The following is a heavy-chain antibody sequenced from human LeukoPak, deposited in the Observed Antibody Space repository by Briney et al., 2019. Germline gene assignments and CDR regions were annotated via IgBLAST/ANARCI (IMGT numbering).Heavy chain of an antibody. CDR2: ISYDGSYK. V-gene: IGHV3-30*18. CDR3: AKEKVVVAPAAILDY. D-gene: IGHD2-2*01. CDR1: GFTFSNYG. Sequence: TGGSLRLSCAASGFTFSNYGMHWVRQAPGKGLEWVTVISYDGSYKYYADSVKGRFTISRDNSKNTLYLQMNSLRAEDTAVYYCAKEKVVVAPAAILDYWGQGTLVTVSS. J-gene: IGHJ4*02.